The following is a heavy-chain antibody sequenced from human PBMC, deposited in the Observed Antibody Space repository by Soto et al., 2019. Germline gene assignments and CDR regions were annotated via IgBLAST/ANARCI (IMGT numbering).Heavy chain of an antibody. CDR1: GGSISSGDY. CDR2: IYHSGGT. D-gene: IGHD3-22*01. Sequence: KASETLCLTCTISGGSISSGDYWSWIRQPPGKGLEWIGYIYHSGGTYYNPSLKSRVTMSVDTSQNQFSLKLSSVTAADTAVYYCARTKYYFDSTAYIFDCWGQGALVTVSS. J-gene: IGHJ4*02. CDR3: ARTKYYFDSTAYIFDC. V-gene: IGHV4-30-4*01.